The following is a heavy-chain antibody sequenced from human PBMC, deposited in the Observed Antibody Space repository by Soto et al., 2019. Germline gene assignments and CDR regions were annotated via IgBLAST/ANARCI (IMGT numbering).Heavy chain of an antibody. V-gene: IGHV3-7*01. CDR1: GFSLSGYW. CDR3: ARSSGWLHAY. D-gene: IGHD6-19*01. Sequence: GRSMRLSCAASGFSLSGYWMNWVRQAPGRGLEWVAIIKQDGSERYYVDSVKGRFTISRDNAKNSLYLQMSSLRVEDTALYYCARSSGWLHAYRGQGTLVTVSS. CDR2: IKQDGSER. J-gene: IGHJ4*02.